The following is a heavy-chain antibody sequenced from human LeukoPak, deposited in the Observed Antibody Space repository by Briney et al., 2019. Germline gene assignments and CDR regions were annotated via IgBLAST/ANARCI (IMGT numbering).Heavy chain of an antibody. CDR2: ISYDGSNK. J-gene: IGHJ4*02. CDR1: GFTFSSYA. V-gene: IGHV3-30-3*01. D-gene: IGHD1-26*01. Sequence: GRSLRLSCAASGFTFSSYAMHWVRQAPGKGLEWVAVISYDGSNKYYADSVKGRFTISRDNSKNSLYLEMSSLRIEDTAFYYCAKDFQGIVGATQIDFWGQGTLVTVSS. CDR3: AKDFQGIVGATQIDF.